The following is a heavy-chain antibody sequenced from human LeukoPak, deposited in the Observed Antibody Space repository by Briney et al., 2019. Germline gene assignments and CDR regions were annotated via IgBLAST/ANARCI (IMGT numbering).Heavy chain of an antibody. CDR3: ARDPNYADLDY. Sequence: ASVKVSCKASGYTFVNYYIHWVRQAPGQGLEWMGIINPSGGSTSYAQKFQGRVTVTRDTSTSTVYMELSSLRSEDTAVYYCARDPNYADLDYWGQGTMVTVSS. CDR1: GYTFVNYY. J-gene: IGHJ4*02. V-gene: IGHV1-46*01. D-gene: IGHD1-7*01. CDR2: INPSGGST.